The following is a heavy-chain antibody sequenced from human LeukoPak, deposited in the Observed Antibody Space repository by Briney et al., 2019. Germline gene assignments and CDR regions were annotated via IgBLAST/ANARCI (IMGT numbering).Heavy chain of an antibody. Sequence: PSETLSLTCTVSGISINPYYWTWIRQPAGKGLEWIGRIIYTTGATNYNPSLNSRVTMSVDTSKNQFSLKLSSVTAADTAVYYCAAYCSGGSCYSDSDYWGQGTLVTVSS. D-gene: IGHD2-15*01. V-gene: IGHV4-4*07. CDR1: GISINPYY. J-gene: IGHJ4*02. CDR3: AAYCSGGSCYSDSDY. CDR2: IIYTTGAT.